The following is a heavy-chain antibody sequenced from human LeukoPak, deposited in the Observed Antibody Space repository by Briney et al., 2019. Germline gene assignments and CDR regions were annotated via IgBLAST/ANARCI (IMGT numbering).Heavy chain of an antibody. CDR1: GFTFTGYY. V-gene: IGHV1-2*06. Sequence: ASVKVSCKTSGFTFTGYYMHWVRQAPGQGLEWMGRINPNSGGTNYAQKFQGRVTMTRDTSISTAYMELSSLRSEDTAVYYCHLFGYYYDSSGSPNAFDIWGQGTMVTVSS. J-gene: IGHJ3*02. CDR2: INPNSGGT. D-gene: IGHD3-22*01. CDR3: HLFGYYYDSSGSPNAFDI.